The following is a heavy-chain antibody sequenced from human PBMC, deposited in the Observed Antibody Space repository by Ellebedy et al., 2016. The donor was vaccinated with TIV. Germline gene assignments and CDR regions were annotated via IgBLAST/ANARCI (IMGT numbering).Heavy chain of an antibody. J-gene: IGHJ6*02. Sequence: MPSETLSLTCAVYGGSFSGYYWSWIRQPPGKGLEWIGEIHRSGSTKYNPSLKSRITISVDTSKNQLSLKLTSVTAADTAVDYCARVGRGAGVVGFYYYYYAMDVWGQGTTVTVSS. CDR2: IHRSGST. D-gene: IGHD2-15*01. CDR1: GGSFSGYY. V-gene: IGHV4-34*01. CDR3: ARVGRGAGVVGFYYYYYAMDV.